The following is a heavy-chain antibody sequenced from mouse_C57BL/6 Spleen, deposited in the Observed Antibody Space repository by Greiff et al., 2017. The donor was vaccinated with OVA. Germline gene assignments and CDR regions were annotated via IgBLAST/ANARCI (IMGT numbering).Heavy chain of an antibody. CDR3: ARNLLRYPLYYAMDY. V-gene: IGHV5-4*01. D-gene: IGHD1-1*01. J-gene: IGHJ4*01. CDR2: ISDGGSYT. Sequence: EVQLVESGGGLVKPGGSLKLSCAASGFTFSSYAMSWVRQTPEKRLEWVATISDGGSYTYYPDNVKGRFTISRDNAKNNLYLQMSHLKSEDTAMYYCARNLLRYPLYYAMDYWGQGTSVTVSS. CDR1: GFTFSSYA.